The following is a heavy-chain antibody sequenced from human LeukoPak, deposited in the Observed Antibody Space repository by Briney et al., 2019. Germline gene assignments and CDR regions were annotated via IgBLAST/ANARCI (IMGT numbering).Heavy chain of an antibody. J-gene: IGHJ4*02. V-gene: IGHV5-51*01. CDR3: SRLGLTWVRGVIIPDY. CDR1: SGNFISYC. CDR2: LYPGDSDT. D-gene: IGHD3-10*01. Sequence: GESLKISSKAASGNFISYCYGWWLQLPGKGLEWMGVLYPGDSDTRYSPSFQGQVTISADKSVITAYLQWNSLNASDTAMYYCSRLGLTWVRGVIIPDYWGQGTLVTVSS.